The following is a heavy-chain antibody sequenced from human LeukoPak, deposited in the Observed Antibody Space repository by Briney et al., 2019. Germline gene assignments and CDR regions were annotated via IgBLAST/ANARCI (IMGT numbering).Heavy chain of an antibody. D-gene: IGHD3-22*01. CDR1: GFTVSSNH. CDR3: AGIITWRMDV. Sequence: GGSLRLSCAASGFTVSSNHMTWVRQTPGKGLEWVSVMYGGGATYYADSVKGRFIISRPNSKNTLYLQMNSLRDEDTAVYYCAGIITWRMDVWGQGTTVIVSS. CDR2: MYGGGAT. V-gene: IGHV3-53*04. J-gene: IGHJ6*02.